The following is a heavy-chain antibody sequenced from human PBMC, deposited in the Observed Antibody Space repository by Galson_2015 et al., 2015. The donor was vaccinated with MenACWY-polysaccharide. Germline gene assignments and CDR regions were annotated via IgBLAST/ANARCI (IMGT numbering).Heavy chain of an antibody. Sequence: SVKVSCKASGYTFTSNGISWVRQAPGQGLEWMGWISTYDGSTDNAQKFQGRVTMTTDTSTATAFMELRSLGSDDTAVYYCARDGSSSTAPRPSKYWGQGTLVTVSS. J-gene: IGHJ4*02. CDR3: ARDGSSSTAPRPSKY. CDR1: GYTFTSNG. D-gene: IGHD6-6*01. V-gene: IGHV1-18*01. CDR2: ISTYDGST.